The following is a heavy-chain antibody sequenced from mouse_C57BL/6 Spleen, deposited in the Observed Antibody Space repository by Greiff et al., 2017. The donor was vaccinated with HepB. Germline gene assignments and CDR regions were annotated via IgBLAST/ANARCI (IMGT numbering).Heavy chain of an antibody. CDR2: IDPSDSYT. V-gene: IGHV1-69*01. CDR1: GYTFTSYW. J-gene: IGHJ3*01. Sequence: QVQLQQPGAELVMPGASVKLSCKASGYTFTSYWMHWVKQRPGQGLEWIGEIDPSDSYTNYNQKFKGKSTLTVDKSSSTAYMQLSSLTSEDSAVYDCARKTASAWFAYWGQGTLVTVSA. CDR3: ARKTASAWFAY. D-gene: IGHD3-2*01.